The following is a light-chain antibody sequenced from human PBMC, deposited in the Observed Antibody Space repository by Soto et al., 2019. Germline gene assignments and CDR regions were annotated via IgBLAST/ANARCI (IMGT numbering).Light chain of an antibody. CDR3: NSYAGNNILI. Sequence: QSVLTQPASVSGSPGQSITVSCTGTNTDVGGYNYVSWYQHHPGKAPKLIIYEVNKRPSGVPDRFSGSKSGFTASLTVSGLQAEDDADYYCNSYAGNNILIFGGGTKLTVL. CDR2: EVN. CDR1: NTDVGGYNY. J-gene: IGLJ2*01. V-gene: IGLV2-8*01.